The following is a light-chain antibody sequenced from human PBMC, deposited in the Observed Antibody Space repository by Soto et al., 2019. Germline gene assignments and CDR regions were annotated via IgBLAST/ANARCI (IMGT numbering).Light chain of an antibody. V-gene: IGLV2-14*03. CDR3: SSYASGAAV. J-gene: IGLJ2*01. CDR2: AFS. CDR1: NYNLGIYNY. Sequence: QSALTQPASMSGSPGQSITISCTATNYNLGIYNYVSWYQQHPGKTPKLMMYAFSNRPSGVSSRFSGSKSGNTASLTISGLQAEDEADYYCSSYASGAAVFGEGTKLTVL.